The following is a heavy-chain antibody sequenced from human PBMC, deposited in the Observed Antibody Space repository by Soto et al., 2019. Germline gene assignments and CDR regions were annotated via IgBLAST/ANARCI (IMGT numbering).Heavy chain of an antibody. D-gene: IGHD3-9*01. Sequence: PGGSLRLSCAASGFTFSGSAMHWVRQASGKGLEWVGRIRSKANSYATAYAASVKGRFTISRDDSKNTAYLQMNRLKTEDTAVYYCTRPYDILPGDALDIWGQGTMVTVSS. CDR3: TRPYDILPGDALDI. V-gene: IGHV3-73*01. CDR1: GFTFSGSA. CDR2: IRSKANSYAT. J-gene: IGHJ3*02.